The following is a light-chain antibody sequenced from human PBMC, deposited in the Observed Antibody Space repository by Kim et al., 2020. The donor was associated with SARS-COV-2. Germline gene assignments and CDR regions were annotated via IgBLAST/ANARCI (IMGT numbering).Light chain of an antibody. CDR1: QSVSSY. J-gene: IGKJ1*01. CDR2: DAS. V-gene: IGKV3-11*01. CDR3: QQRSNWPWT. Sequence: EIVLTQSPATLSLSPGERATLSCRASQSVSSYLAWYQQKPGQAPRLLIYDASNRATGIPARFSGSGSGTDFTLTISSLEPEDFAVYYCQQRSNWPWTFGQGPRWISN.